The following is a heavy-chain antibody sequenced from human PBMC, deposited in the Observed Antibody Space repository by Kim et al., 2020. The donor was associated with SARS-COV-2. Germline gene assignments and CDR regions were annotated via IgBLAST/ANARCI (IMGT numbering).Heavy chain of an antibody. V-gene: IGHV3-21*01. J-gene: IGHJ4*02. CDR3: ARGYTAMVYYFDY. Sequence: YADSVKGRFTISRDNAKNSLYLQMNSLRAEDTAVYYCARGYTAMVYYFDYWGQGTLVTVSS. D-gene: IGHD5-18*01.